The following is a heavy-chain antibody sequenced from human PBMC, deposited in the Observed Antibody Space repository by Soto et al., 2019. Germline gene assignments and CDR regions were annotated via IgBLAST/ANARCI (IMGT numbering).Heavy chain of an antibody. J-gene: IGHJ6*02. Sequence: SETLCLTWTVAGGSISSSSDYWGWIRQPPGKGLEWIGSIYYSGSTYHNLSLKSRVTISVDTSKNQFSLKLSSVTAADTAVYYCARHIVLMVHANGMDVWGQGPTVTVSS. CDR3: ARHIVLMVHANGMDV. D-gene: IGHD2-8*01. V-gene: IGHV4-39*01. CDR1: GGSISSSSDY. CDR2: IYYSGST.